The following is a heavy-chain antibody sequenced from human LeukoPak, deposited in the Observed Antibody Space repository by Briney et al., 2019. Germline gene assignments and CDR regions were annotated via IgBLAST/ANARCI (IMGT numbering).Heavy chain of an antibody. CDR2: INPNSGGT. V-gene: IGHV1-2*02. J-gene: IGHJ6*03. D-gene: IGHD6-19*01. CDR1: VYTFTGYY. CDR3: ARATYSSDWGYYYYYMDV. Sequence: GASVKVSCKASVYTFTGYYMHWVRQAPGQGLEWMGWINPNSGGTNYAQKFQGRVTMTRDTSISTAYMELSRPRSDDTAVYYCARATYSSDWGYYYYYMDVWGKGTTVTVSS.